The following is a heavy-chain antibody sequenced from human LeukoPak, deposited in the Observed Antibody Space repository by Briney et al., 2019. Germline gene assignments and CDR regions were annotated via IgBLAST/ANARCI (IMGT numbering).Heavy chain of an antibody. CDR3: ARRLVVPAANDAFDI. Sequence: SETLSLTCAVYGGSFSGYYWSWIRQPPGKGLEWIGYIYYSGSTNYNPSLKSRVTISVDTSKNQFSLKLSSVTAADTAVYYCARRLVVPAANDAFDIWGQGSMVTVSS. CDR1: GGSFSGYY. J-gene: IGHJ3*02. CDR2: IYYSGST. V-gene: IGHV4-59*08. D-gene: IGHD2-2*01.